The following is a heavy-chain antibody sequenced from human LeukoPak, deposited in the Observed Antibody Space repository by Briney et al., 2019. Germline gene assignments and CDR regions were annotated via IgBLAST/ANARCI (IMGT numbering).Heavy chain of an antibody. J-gene: IGHJ6*03. CDR3: ARDPYSGSYGDYYYYYMDV. CDR2: ITSTSSYI. CDR1: GFTFSSYW. Sequence: GGSLRLSCAASGFTFSSYWMHWVRQAPGKGLEWVSSITSTSSYIYYADSVKGRFTISRDNAENSLYLQMNSLRAEDTAVYYCARDPYSGSYGDYYYYYMDVWGKGTTVTISS. D-gene: IGHD1-26*01. V-gene: IGHV3-21*01.